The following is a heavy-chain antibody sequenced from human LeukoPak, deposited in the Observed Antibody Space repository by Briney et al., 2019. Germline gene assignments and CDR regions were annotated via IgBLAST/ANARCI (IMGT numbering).Heavy chain of an antibody. J-gene: IGHJ6*03. Sequence: SETLSLTCTVSGGSISSSSYYWGWIRQPPGKGLEWIGSIYYSGSTYYNPSLKSRVTISVDTSKNQFSLKLSSVTAADTAVYYCAREGVPAAIGISYYYYYYYMDVWGKGTTITVSS. CDR1: GGSISSSSYY. CDR3: AREGVPAAIGISYYYYYYYMDV. CDR2: IYYSGST. D-gene: IGHD2-2*01. V-gene: IGHV4-39*07.